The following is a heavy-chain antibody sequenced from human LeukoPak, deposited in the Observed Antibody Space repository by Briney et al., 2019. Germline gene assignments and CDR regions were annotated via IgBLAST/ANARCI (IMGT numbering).Heavy chain of an antibody. J-gene: IGHJ4*02. D-gene: IGHD2-15*01. CDR2: IDGGNGDT. Sequence: GASVKVSCKASGYTFGKYAIQWVRQAPGQRLEWMGWIDGGNGDTRFSQKFQDRVSFTRDTSATTAYMELTSLRSEDTAVYYCARDQSGDIRVDFDYRGQGTLVTVSS. CDR1: GYTFGKYA. V-gene: IGHV1-3*01. CDR3: ARDQSGDIRVDFDY.